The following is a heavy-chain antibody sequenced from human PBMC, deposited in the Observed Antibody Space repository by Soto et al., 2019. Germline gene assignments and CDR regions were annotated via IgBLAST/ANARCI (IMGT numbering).Heavy chain of an antibody. Sequence: QVQLVQSGAEVKKPGASVKVSCKASGYTFTSYAMHWVRQAPGQRLEWMGWINAGNGNTKYSQKFQGRVTITRDTSASTAYMELSSLRSEDTAVYYCYILGGMTTVTTGSAGVDYWGQGTLVTVSS. J-gene: IGHJ4*02. CDR3: YILGGMTTVTTGSAGVDY. D-gene: IGHD4-17*01. V-gene: IGHV1-3*01. CDR2: INAGNGNT. CDR1: GYTFTSYA.